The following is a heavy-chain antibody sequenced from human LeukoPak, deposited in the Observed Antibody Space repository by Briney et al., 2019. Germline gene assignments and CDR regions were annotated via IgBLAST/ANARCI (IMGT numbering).Heavy chain of an antibody. V-gene: IGHV3-33*01. D-gene: IGHD6-13*01. CDR2: IWYDGSNK. CDR3: ARDFEQQLPQGR. CDR1: GFTFSSYG. Sequence: GGSLRLSCAASGFTFSSYGMHWVRQAPGKGLEWVAVIWYDGSNKYYADSVKGRFTISRDNSKNTLYLQMNSLRAEDTAVYYCARDFEQQLPQGRWGQGTLVTVSS. J-gene: IGHJ4*02.